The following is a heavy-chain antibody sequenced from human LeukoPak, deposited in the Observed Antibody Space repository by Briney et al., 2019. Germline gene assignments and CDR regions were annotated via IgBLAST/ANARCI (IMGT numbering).Heavy chain of an antibody. CDR3: ARAQVGYSYDLIPHDY. CDR1: GFTFSSYG. Sequence: GGSLRLSCAASGFTFSSYGMHWVRQAPGKGLEWVAVISYDGSNKYYADSVKGRFTISRDNSKNTLYLQMNSLRAEDTAVYYCARAQVGYSYDLIPHDYWGQGTLVTVSS. J-gene: IGHJ4*02. V-gene: IGHV3-30*03. CDR2: ISYDGSNK. D-gene: IGHD5-18*01.